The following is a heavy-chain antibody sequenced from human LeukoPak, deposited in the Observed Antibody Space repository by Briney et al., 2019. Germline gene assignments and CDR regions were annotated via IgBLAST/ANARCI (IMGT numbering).Heavy chain of an antibody. J-gene: IGHJ3*02. CDR3: ARQSITMIVVVSPGAFDI. Sequence: SETLSLTCTVSGGSISSSSYYWGRIRQPPGKGLEWIGSIYYSGSTYYNPSLKSRVTISVDTSKNQFSLKLSSVTAADTAVYYCARQSITMIVVVSPGAFDIWGQGTMVTVSS. CDR1: GGSISSSSYY. CDR2: IYYSGST. V-gene: IGHV4-39*01. D-gene: IGHD3-22*01.